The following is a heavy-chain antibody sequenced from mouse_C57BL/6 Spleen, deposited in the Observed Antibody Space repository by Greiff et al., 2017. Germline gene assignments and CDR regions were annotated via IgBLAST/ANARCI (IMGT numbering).Heavy chain of an antibody. D-gene: IGHD1-1*01. J-gene: IGHJ2*01. CDR1: GYTFTSYW. CDR2: INPSSGYT. Sequence: QVQLQQSGAELAKPGASVKLSCKASGYTFTSYWMHWVKQRPGQGLEWIGYINPSSGYTKYNQKFKDKATLTADKSSSTAYIQLSSLTYEDSAVYYCARVITTVVERVYFDYWGQGTTLTVSS. V-gene: IGHV1-7*01. CDR3: ARVITTVVERVYFDY.